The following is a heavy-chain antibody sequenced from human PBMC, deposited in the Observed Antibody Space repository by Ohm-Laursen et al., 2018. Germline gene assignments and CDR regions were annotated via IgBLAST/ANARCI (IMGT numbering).Heavy chain of an antibody. J-gene: IGHJ4*02. CDR2: IKQDGSQK. D-gene: IGHD3-9*01. V-gene: IGHV3-7*03. Sequence: SLRLSCAASGFTFSDHWMTWVRQAPGKGLEWVANIKQDGSQKYYLDSVKGRFTISRDSSKNTLYLQMNSLRVEDTALYYCARDIDWVAFDYWGQGTLVTVSS. CDR3: ARDIDWVAFDY. CDR1: GFTFSDHW.